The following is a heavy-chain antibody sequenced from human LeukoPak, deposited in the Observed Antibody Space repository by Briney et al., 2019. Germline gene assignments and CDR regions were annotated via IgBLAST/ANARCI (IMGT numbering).Heavy chain of an antibody. CDR1: GYSFTGYN. J-gene: IGHJ6*03. CDR2: INPHSGGT. Sequence: ASVKVPRKASGYSFTGYNIHWVRQAPGQGLEWMGRINPHSGGTRFAQKFQDRITMTIDKSDNTVYMELNSVTSGDTAVYFCARSGNLIAASVTKDYYYYMDVWGKGITVTVSS. CDR3: ARSGNLIAASVTKDYYYYMDV. V-gene: IGHV1-2*06. D-gene: IGHD6-13*01.